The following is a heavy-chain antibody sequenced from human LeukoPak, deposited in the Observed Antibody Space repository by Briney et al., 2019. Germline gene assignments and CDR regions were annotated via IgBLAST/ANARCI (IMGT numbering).Heavy chain of an antibody. D-gene: IGHD6-13*01. CDR2: IYYSGST. J-gene: IGHJ4*02. CDR3: ARVSLPSSSWYIDY. Sequence: SETLSLTCTVSGGSISSYYWSWIRQPPGKGLEWIGYIYYSGSTNYNPSLKSRVTISVDTSKNQFSLKLSSVTAADTAVYYCARVSLPSSSWYIDYWGQGTLVTVSS. CDR1: GGSISSYY. V-gene: IGHV4-59*08.